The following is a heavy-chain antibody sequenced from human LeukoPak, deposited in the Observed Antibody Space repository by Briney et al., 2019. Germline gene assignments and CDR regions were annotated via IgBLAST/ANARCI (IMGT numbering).Heavy chain of an antibody. CDR2: INHDGGDK. D-gene: IGHD2-2*01. Sequence: GSLRLSCVASGFIFRNYWMSWVRQAPGKGLEWVANINHDGGDKNYVDSVKGRFTISRDNAKNTLFLQMNSLRAEDTAVYYCARGPGAFDIWGQGAMVTVSS. V-gene: IGHV3-7*02. CDR3: ARGPGAFDI. J-gene: IGHJ3*02. CDR1: GFIFRNYW.